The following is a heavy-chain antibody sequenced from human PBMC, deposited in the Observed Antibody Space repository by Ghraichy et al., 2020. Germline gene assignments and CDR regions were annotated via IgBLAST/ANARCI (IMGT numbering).Heavy chain of an antibody. CDR2: ISTRSTYK. V-gene: IGHV3-21*01. D-gene: IGHD4-23*01. CDR3: ARDVGFDNSAGGLDV. J-gene: IGHJ6*02. Sequence: GGSLRLSCAASGFTFSSYAMNWVRQAPGKGLEWVSSISTRSTYKYYAASVKGRFTVSRDNAKNSLFLQMDSLRADDTAVYYCARDVGFDNSAGGLDVWGHGTWVIVSS. CDR1: GFTFSSYA.